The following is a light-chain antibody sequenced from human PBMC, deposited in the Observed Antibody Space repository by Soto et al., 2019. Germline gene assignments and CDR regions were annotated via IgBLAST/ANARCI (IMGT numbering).Light chain of an antibody. CDR3: QQYDTLQFT. V-gene: IGKV1-33*01. Sequence: DIQMTQSPSSLSASVGDRVTITCQASQDISNYVSWYQQKPGKTPILLIYDASNLETGAPSRSSGSGSGTDFTFTINRLQPEDIATYYCQQYDTLQFTFGPGTKLKIK. CDR1: QDISNY. CDR2: DAS. J-gene: IGKJ3*01.